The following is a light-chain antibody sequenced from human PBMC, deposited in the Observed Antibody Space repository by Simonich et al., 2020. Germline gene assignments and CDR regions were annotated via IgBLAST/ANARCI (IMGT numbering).Light chain of an antibody. CDR2: VDN. CDR3: QSYDSSNQV. CDR1: SGSIASNY. J-gene: IGLJ2*01. V-gene: IGLV6-57*01. Sequence: NFMLTQPHSVSESPGQTVTISCTRRSGSIASNYVQWYQQRPGSSPTAVSYVDNQRPSGVPDRFSGSSDSSSNSASLTISGLKTEDEADYYCQSYDSSNQVFGGGTKLTVL.